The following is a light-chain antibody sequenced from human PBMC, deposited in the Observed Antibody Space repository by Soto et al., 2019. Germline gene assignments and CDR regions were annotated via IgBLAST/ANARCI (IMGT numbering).Light chain of an antibody. CDR1: SSDVGAYDY. J-gene: IGLJ1*01. V-gene: IGLV2-14*01. Sequence: QSALTQPASVSGSPGQSITISCTGTSSDVGAYDYVSWYQQHPGRAPKLIIYEVHNRPSGVSNRFSGSKSGSTASLTISGLQAEDEADYYCSSYRSTITFYVFGTGTKVTVL. CDR3: SSYRSTITFYV. CDR2: EVH.